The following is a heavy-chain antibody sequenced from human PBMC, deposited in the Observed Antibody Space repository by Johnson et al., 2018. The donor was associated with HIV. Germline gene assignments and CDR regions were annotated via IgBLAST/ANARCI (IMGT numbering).Heavy chain of an antibody. Sequence: QVQLVESGGGLVQPGGSLRLSCAASGFTFSDYYMSWIRQAPGKGLEWVSYISTSGSNIYYADSVRGRFTISRDNAKNSLYLQMNFLRPEDTALYYCARVRTGDSSGYHDAFDIWGQGTMVIVSS. D-gene: IGHD3-22*01. CDR2: ISTSGSNI. CDR3: ARVRTGDSSGYHDAFDI. J-gene: IGHJ3*02. CDR1: GFTFSDYY. V-gene: IGHV3-11*01.